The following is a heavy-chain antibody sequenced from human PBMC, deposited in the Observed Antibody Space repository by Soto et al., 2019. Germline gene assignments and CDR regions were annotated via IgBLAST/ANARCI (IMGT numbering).Heavy chain of an antibody. Sequence: HVQLQESGPGLVKPSETLSLTCTVSGGSISSYYWSWIRQPPGKGLEWIGYIYYSGSTNYNPSLKSRVTISVDTSKNQFSLKLSSVTAADTAVYYCARAWGRVFDYWGQGTLVTVSS. CDR2: IYYSGST. CDR1: GGSISSYY. D-gene: IGHD2-15*01. J-gene: IGHJ4*02. CDR3: ARAWGRVFDY. V-gene: IGHV4-59*01.